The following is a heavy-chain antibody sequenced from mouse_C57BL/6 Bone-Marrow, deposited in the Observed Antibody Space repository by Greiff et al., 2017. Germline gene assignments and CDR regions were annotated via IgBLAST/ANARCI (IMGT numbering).Heavy chain of an antibody. CDR1: EYEFPSHD. V-gene: IGHV5-2*01. Sequence: EVKLMESGGGLVQPGESLKLSCESNEYEFPSHDMSWVRKTPEKRLALVAAINSDGGSTYYPDTMERRFIIYRDNTKKTLYLQMSSLRSEDTALEDWARHEGLRRLYYFDYWGQGTTLTVSS. CDR3: ARHEGLRRLYYFDY. CDR2: INSDGGST. J-gene: IGHJ2*01. D-gene: IGHD2-4*01.